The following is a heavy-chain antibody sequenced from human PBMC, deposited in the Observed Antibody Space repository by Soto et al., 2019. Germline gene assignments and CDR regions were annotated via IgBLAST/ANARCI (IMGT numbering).Heavy chain of an antibody. CDR1: GFTFSSYG. D-gene: IGHD3-9*01. Sequence: GGSLRLSGAASGFTFSSYGMSWVRQAPGKGLEGVANIKQDGSEKYYVDSVKGRFTISRDNAKNSLYLQMNSLRAEDTAVYYCARGIDILTGYYLFDYWGQGTLVTVSS. CDR2: IKQDGSEK. CDR3: ARGIDILTGYYLFDY. V-gene: IGHV3-7*05. J-gene: IGHJ4*02.